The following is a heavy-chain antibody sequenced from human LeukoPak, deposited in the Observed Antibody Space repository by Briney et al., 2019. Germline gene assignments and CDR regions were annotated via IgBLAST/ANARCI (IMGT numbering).Heavy chain of an antibody. CDR1: GYSFTGYH. D-gene: IGHD6-19*01. V-gene: IGHV1-2*02. Sequence: ASVKVSCKASGYSFTGYHMHWVRQAPGQGLEWMGWINPKTGDTHYAQKFQGRVTMTRDTSTSTVYMELSSLRSEDTAVYYCASDGVVLAAPKGSGWSGGYWGQGTLVTVSS. CDR3: ASDGVVLAAPKGSGWSGGY. CDR2: INPKTGDT. J-gene: IGHJ4*02.